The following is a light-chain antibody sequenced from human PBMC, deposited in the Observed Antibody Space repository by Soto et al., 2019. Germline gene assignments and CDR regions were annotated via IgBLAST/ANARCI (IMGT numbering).Light chain of an antibody. CDR2: GAS. V-gene: IGKV3-15*01. Sequence: EIVMTQSPPTLSVSPGERATLSSRASQSISSNLTWYQQKPGKGPRLLIYGASTLPIGVPSRFSGSGSGTDFTLTISRLQREDFATYYCQQCNNFLLTFGRGTKVDIK. CDR3: QQCNNFLLT. J-gene: IGKJ1*01. CDR1: QSISSN.